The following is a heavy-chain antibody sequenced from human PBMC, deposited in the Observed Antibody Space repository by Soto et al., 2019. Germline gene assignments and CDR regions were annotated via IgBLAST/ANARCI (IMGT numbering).Heavy chain of an antibody. V-gene: IGHV3-53*01. CDR1: GFIVSSNY. CDR2: IYSGGTT. Sequence: EVQLVESGGGLIQPGGSQRLSCAASGFIVSSNYMSWVRQAPGKGLEWVSVIYSGGTTYYADSVKGRFTISRDNSKNTLYLHMNSLRAEDTAVYYCARDDYGMDVWGQGTTVTVSS. CDR3: ARDDYGMDV. J-gene: IGHJ6*02.